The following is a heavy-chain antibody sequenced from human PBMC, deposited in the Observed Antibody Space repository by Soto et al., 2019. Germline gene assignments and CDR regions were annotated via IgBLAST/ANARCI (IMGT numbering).Heavy chain of an antibody. CDR3: ARVGVPGNWFDP. CDR2: IYYSGST. D-gene: IGHD3-3*01. V-gene: IGHV4-31*03. J-gene: IGHJ5*02. Sequence: SETLSLTCTVSGGSISSGGYYWSWIRQHPGKGLEWIGYIYYSGSTYYNPSLKSRVTISVDRSKNQFSLKLSSVTAADTAVYYCARVGVPGNWFDPWGQGTLATVSS. CDR1: GGSISSGGYY.